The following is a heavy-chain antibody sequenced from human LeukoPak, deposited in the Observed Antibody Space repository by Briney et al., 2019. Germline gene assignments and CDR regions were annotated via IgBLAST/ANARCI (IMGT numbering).Heavy chain of an antibody. J-gene: IGHJ1*01. CDR1: GFPFSGYW. Sequence: GGSLRLSCAASGFPFSGYWMYWLRQAPGKGMVWVSRIKPDGSYTSYADSVKGRFTISRDNSKNTLYLQMNSLRAEDTAVYHCARVDTAKAQITSEYFQHWGQGTLVTVSS. CDR2: IKPDGSYT. V-gene: IGHV3-74*01. CDR3: ARVDTAKAQITSEYFQH. D-gene: IGHD5-18*01.